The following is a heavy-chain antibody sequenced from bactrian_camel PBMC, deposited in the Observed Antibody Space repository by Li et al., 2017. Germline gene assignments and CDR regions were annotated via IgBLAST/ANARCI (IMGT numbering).Heavy chain of an antibody. D-gene: IGHD3*01. CDR1: GYWYSNNC. CDR2: LYTGGGST. CDR3: AAVASASVPYECFSGSYHY. V-gene: IGHV3S54*01. J-gene: IGHJ4*01. Sequence: QLVESGGGSVQAGGSLSLSCVASGYWYSNNCMGWFRQAPGKEREVVAALYTGGGSTYYADSVKGRFTISHDSAKKTLYLQMNSLKPEDTAMYYCAAVASASVPYECFSGSYHYWGQGTQVTVS.